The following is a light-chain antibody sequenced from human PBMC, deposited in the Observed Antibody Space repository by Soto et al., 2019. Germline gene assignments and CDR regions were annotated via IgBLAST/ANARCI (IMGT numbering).Light chain of an antibody. J-gene: IGLJ1*01. Sequence: QSALTQPASVSGSPGQSITVSCTGSSSDVGSYNYVSWYQQHPGKAPKLMICEVSNRPSGVSHRFSGSKSGNTASLTISGLQAEDEADYYCNSYTSSSTYVFGTGTKVTAL. CDR3: NSYTSSSTYV. CDR2: EVS. V-gene: IGLV2-14*01. CDR1: SSDVGSYNY.